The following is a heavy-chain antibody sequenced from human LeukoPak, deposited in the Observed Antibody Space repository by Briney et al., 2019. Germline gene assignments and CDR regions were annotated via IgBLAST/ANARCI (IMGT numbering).Heavy chain of an antibody. CDR2: IKQDGSEK. D-gene: IGHD3-10*01. J-gene: IGHJ4*02. Sequence: AGGSLRLSCAASGFTFSSYWVSWVRQAPGKGLEWVANIKQDGSEKYYVDSVKGRFTISGDNAKNSLYLQMNSLRAEDTAVYYCARGGSGSYRYYFDYWGQGTLVTVSS. CDR3: ARGGSGSYRYYFDY. CDR1: GFTFSSYW. V-gene: IGHV3-7*01.